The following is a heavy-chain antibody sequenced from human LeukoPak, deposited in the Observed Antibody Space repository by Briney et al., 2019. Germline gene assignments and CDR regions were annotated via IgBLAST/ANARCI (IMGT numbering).Heavy chain of an antibody. V-gene: IGHV3-66*02. CDR2: IYSGGST. CDR1: GFTVSSNY. J-gene: IGHJ4*02. D-gene: IGHD3-9*01. CDR3: AKGTYYDILTGSYYFDY. Sequence: GGSLRLSCAVSGFTVSSNYMSWVRQAPGKGLEWVSIIYSGGSTYYADSVKGRFTISRDNSKNTLYLQMNSLRAEDTAVYYCAKGTYYDILTGSYYFDYWGQGTLVTVSS.